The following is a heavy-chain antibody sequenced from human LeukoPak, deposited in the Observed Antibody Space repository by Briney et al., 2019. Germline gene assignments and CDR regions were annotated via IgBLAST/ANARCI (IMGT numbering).Heavy chain of an antibody. CDR3: ARDPSRRFLEWLFDY. D-gene: IGHD3-3*01. V-gene: IGHV3-33*01. CDR1: GFTFSSYG. CDR2: IWYDGSNK. Sequence: GGSLRLSCAASGFTFSSYGMHWVRQAPGKGLEWVAVIWYDGSNKYHADSVKGRFTISRDNSENTLYLQMNSLRAEDTAVYYCARDPSRRFLEWLFDYWGQGTLVTVSS. J-gene: IGHJ4*02.